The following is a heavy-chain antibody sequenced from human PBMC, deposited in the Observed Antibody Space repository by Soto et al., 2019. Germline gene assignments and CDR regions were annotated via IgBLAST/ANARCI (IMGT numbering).Heavy chain of an antibody. D-gene: IGHD1-26*01. Sequence: QITLKESGPTLVKPTQTLTLTCTFSGFSLTTDRVGVGWIRQPPGEALEWLAVIYWDDSKTYRPSLESRLTITKDTSKNQLALTMTNMDSLDPATYYCAPAYGGRSLYWGQGTLVTVSS. CDR1: GFSLTTDRVG. J-gene: IGHJ4*02. V-gene: IGHV2-5*02. CDR2: IYWDDSK. CDR3: APAYGGRSLY.